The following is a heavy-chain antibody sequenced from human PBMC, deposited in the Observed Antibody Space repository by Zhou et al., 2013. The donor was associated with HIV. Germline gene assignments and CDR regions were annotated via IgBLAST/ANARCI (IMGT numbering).Heavy chain of an antibody. Sequence: QVQLVQSGAEVKKPGASVTVSCKASGYTFTGYYIHWVRQAPGQGLDWLGWINPNSGDTNFAQKFQGRVTMTRDTSISTAYMQLTRLRSDDTAVYFCARVGGSGDYFVNWYLDLWGRGTLVTVSP. CDR3: ARVGGSGDYFVNWYLDL. D-gene: IGHD4-17*01. J-gene: IGHJ2*01. V-gene: IGHV1-2*02. CDR2: INPNSGDT. CDR1: GYTFTGYY.